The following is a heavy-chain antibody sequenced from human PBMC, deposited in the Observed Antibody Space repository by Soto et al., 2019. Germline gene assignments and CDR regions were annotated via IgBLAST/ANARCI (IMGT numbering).Heavy chain of an antibody. Sequence: GGSLRLSCAASGFTVSSNYMSWVRQAPGKGLEWVSVIYSGGSTYYADSVKGRFTISRDNSKNTLYLQMNSLRAEDTAVYYCAKDKVQLVLNYYGMDVWGQGTTVTVSS. D-gene: IGHD6-13*01. CDR2: IYSGGST. V-gene: IGHV3-53*05. J-gene: IGHJ6*02. CDR1: GFTVSSNY. CDR3: AKDKVQLVLNYYGMDV.